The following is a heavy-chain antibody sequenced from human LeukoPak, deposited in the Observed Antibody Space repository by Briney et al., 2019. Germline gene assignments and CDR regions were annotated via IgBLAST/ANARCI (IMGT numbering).Heavy chain of an antibody. J-gene: IGHJ6*03. Sequence: GGSLRLSCAASGFTFSSYAMSWVRQAPGKGLEWVSAISGSGGSTYYADSVKGRFTISRDNSKNTLYLQMNSLRAEDTAVYYCAKGNKFGYCSSTSCYRKSLYYYYYYYMDVWGTGTTVTVSS. CDR2: ISGSGGST. V-gene: IGHV3-23*01. CDR3: AKGNKFGYCSSTSCYRKSLYYYYYYYMDV. CDR1: GFTFSSYA. D-gene: IGHD2-2*03.